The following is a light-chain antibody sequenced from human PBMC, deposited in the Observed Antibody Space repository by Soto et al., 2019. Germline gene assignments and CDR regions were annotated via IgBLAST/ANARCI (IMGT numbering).Light chain of an antibody. CDR1: QSISSY. J-gene: IGKJ3*01. Sequence: DIQMTQSPSSLSASVGDRVTITCRASQSISSYLNWYQQKPGKAPKLLIYAASSLQSGVQSRFSGSGSGTDFTLTIRSLQPEDFATYYCKQSYSTPFTVGPGTKVDIK. CDR2: AAS. CDR3: KQSYSTPFT. V-gene: IGKV1-39*01.